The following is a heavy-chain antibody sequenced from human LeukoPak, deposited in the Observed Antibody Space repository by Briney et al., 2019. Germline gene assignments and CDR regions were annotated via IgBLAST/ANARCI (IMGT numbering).Heavy chain of an antibody. CDR1: GFTFSNYA. Sequence: GGSLRLSCAASGFTFSNYAMTWVRQAPGKGLEWVSAISGSGGSTYYADSVKGRFTISRDNSKNTLYLQMNSLRAEDTAVYYCANLWTPYAFDIWGQGTMVTVSS. CDR3: ANLWTPYAFDI. J-gene: IGHJ3*02. V-gene: IGHV3-23*01. CDR2: ISGSGGST. D-gene: IGHD1-1*01.